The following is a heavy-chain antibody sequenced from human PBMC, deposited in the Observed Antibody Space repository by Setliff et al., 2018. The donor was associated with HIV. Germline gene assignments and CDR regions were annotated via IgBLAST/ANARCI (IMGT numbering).Heavy chain of an antibody. CDR2: MSKRGTY. CDR3: ARDAVEASIPGGWFDS. J-gene: IGHJ5*01. CDR1: GGSVSSGAYF. V-gene: IGHV4-31*03. D-gene: IGHD2-21*01. Sequence: SETLSLTCTVSGGSVSSGAYFWSWIRQHPGKGLEWMGYMSKRGTYIINLSLESRMTMSVDTSKNQLYLRLKSVTAADTAVYFCARDAVEASIPGGWFDSWGPGTLVTVSS.